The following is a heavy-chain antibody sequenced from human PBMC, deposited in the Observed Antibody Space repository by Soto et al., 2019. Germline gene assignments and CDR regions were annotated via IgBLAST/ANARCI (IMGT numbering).Heavy chain of an antibody. D-gene: IGHD3-10*01. J-gene: IGHJ6*02. Sequence: TLSLTCTVSGGSISSSSYYWSWIRQPPGKGLEWIGYIYYSGSTNYNPSLKSRVTISVDTPKNQFSLKLSSVTAADTAVYYCTRGAYGPGFPYYSVMAVWAQGTTVTVSS. V-gene: IGHV4-61*01. CDR1: GGSISSSSYY. CDR2: IYYSGST. CDR3: TRGAYGPGFPYYSVMAV.